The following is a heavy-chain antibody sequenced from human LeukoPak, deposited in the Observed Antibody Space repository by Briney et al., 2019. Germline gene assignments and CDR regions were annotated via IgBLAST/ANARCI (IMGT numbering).Heavy chain of an antibody. V-gene: IGHV3-9*01. Sequence: GGSLRLSCAASGFTFDDYAMHWVRQAPGKGLEWVSGISWNSGSIGYADSVMGRFTISRDNAKNSLYLQMNSLRAEDTAVYYCVRDDDRPDNGLDHWGQGTLVTVSS. D-gene: IGHD3-9*01. J-gene: IGHJ4*02. CDR2: ISWNSGSI. CDR3: VRDDDRPDNGLDH. CDR1: GFTFDDYA.